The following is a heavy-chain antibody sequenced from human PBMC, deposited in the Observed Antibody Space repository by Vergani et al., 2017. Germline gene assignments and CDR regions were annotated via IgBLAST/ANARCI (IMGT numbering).Heavy chain of an antibody. V-gene: IGHV3-23*01. CDR1: GFIFNNFV. Sequence: VQLLESGGDLVQPGGSLRLSCAGSGFIFNNFVMSWVRQAPGKGLEWVAANSGTDGRPWYANSVKGRFNISRDNFKNSLYLQMNSLIAEYTAVYYCERGRSPDYDMLTGYPYYYYYYGMDVWGQGTTVTVSS. CDR2: NSGTDGRP. D-gene: IGHD3-9*01. J-gene: IGHJ6*02. CDR3: ERGRSPDYDMLTGYPYYYYYYGMDV.